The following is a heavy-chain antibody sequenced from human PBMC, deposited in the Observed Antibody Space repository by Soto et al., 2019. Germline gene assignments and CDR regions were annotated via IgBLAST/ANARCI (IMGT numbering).Heavy chain of an antibody. D-gene: IGHD2-2*01. V-gene: IGHV1-18*01. CDR2: ISAYNGNT. CDR3: ARDDIVVVPAALGLLHYGMDA. Sequence: ASLKVSCTASGYTFTSYGISWVRQAPGQGLEWMGWISAYNGNTNYAQKLQGRVTMTTDTSTSTAYMELRSLRSDDTAVYYCARDDIVVVPAALGLLHYGMDAWGKETMVTVAS. CDR1: GYTFTSYG. J-gene: IGHJ6*04.